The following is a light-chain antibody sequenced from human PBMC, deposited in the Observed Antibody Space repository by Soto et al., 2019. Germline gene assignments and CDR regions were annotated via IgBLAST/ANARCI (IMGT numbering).Light chain of an antibody. CDR3: SSYTSSSTVV. CDR1: ISDVGGYDS. J-gene: IGLJ3*02. CDR2: DVN. V-gene: IGLV2-14*01. Sequence: QSALTQPASVSGSPGQSLTISCTGTISDVGGYDSVSWYQQYSGKAPKFIIYDVNSRPSGVSDRFSGSKSGNTASLTISGLQAEDEADYYCSSYTSSSTVVFGGGTKLTVL.